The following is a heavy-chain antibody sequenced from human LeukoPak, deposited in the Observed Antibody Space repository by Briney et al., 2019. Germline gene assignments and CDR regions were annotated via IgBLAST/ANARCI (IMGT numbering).Heavy chain of an antibody. Sequence: PSETLSPTCTVSGGSISSSHYYWGWVRQPPGRGLEWIGNMHFSGSTYYNPSLKSRVTLSVDTSKNQFSLELNSVTAADTAVYFCATTRLLYTDYYWYFDLWGRGTLVTVSS. CDR2: MHFSGST. CDR3: ATTRLLYTDYYWYFDL. V-gene: IGHV4-39*01. J-gene: IGHJ2*01. D-gene: IGHD3-9*01. CDR1: GGSISSSHYY.